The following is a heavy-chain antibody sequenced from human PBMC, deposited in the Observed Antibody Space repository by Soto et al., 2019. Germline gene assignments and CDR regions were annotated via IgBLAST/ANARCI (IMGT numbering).Heavy chain of an antibody. V-gene: IGHV3-74*01. D-gene: IGHD4-17*01. J-gene: IGHJ4*02. CDR1: GFTFSIYW. CDR2: INADGNYT. Sequence: EVQLVESGGGLVQPGGSLRLSCAASGFTFSIYWMHWVRQVPGKGLVWVSRINADGNYTSNADFVKGRFTVSRDNAKNTLYLQMDSLRAEVTAVYFCARGGAYGDYRSDYWGQGTLVTVSS. CDR3: ARGGAYGDYRSDY.